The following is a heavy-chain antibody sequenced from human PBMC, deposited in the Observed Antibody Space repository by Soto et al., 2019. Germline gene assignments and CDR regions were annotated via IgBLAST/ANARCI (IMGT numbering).Heavy chain of an antibody. D-gene: IGHD3-16*02. CDR3: ARREGFANYDYVWGSYRSIYYYYGMDV. V-gene: IGHV1-18*01. CDR2: ISAYNGNT. J-gene: IGHJ6*02. CDR1: GYAFTSYG. Sequence: ASVKVSCKASGYAFTSYGISWVRQAPGQGLEWMGWISAYNGNTNYAQKLQGRVTMTTDTSTSTAYMELRSLRSDDTAVYYCARREGFANYDYVWGSYRSIYYYYGMDVWGQGTTVTVSS.